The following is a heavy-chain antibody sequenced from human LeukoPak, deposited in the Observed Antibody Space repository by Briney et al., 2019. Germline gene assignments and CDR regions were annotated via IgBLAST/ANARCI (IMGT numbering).Heavy chain of an antibody. J-gene: IGHJ3*02. D-gene: IGHD5-12*01. CDR3: ARDRGRVATAGAFDI. Sequence: SETLSLTCAVSGGSISSGGYSWSWIRQPPGKGLEWIGYTYHSGSTYYNPSLKSRVTISVDRSKNQFSLKLSSVTAADTAVYYCARDRGRVATAGAFDIWGQGTMVTVSS. V-gene: IGHV4-30-2*01. CDR1: GGSISSGGYS. CDR2: TYHSGST.